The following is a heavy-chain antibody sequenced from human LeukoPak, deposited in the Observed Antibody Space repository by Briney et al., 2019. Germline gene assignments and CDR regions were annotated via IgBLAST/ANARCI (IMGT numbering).Heavy chain of an antibody. CDR2: IKQDGSEK. V-gene: IGHV3-7*01. CDR1: GFTISSYS. Sequence: GGSLRLSCAASGFTISSYSMNWVRQAPGKGLEWVANIKQDGSEKYYVDSVKGRFTISRDNAKNSLYLQMNSLRAEDTAVYYCARYINDYGDYDAYYYYMDVWGKGTTVTVSS. J-gene: IGHJ6*03. CDR3: ARYINDYGDYDAYYYYMDV. D-gene: IGHD4-17*01.